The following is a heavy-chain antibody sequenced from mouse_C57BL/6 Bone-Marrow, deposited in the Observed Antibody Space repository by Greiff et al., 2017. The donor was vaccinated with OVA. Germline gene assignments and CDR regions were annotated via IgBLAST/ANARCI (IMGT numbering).Heavy chain of an antibody. CDR2: IYPRSGNT. J-gene: IGHJ3*01. Sequence: VQLQQSGAELARPGASVKLSCKASGYTFTSYGISWVKQRPGQGLEWIGEIYPRSGNTYYNEKFKGKATLTADKSSSTAYMELRSLTSEDSAVYFWARERGITGFAYWGQGTLVTVSA. V-gene: IGHV1-81*01. CDR1: GYTFTSYG. CDR3: ARERGITGFAY. D-gene: IGHD1-1*01.